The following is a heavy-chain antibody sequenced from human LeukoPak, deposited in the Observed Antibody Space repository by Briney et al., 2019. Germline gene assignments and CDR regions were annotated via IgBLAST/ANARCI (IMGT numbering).Heavy chain of an antibody. CDR3: SGWSDSHSIY. V-gene: IGHV3-7*01. CDR1: GFTFSNFW. Sequence: GGSLRLSCAASGFTFSNFWMNWVRQTPRKGLEWLANIKPDGTDKVYVDSVKGRFTISRDNAKNSVYLQLNSLRVEDTGVYYCSGWSDSHSIYWGQGTLVTVSS. J-gene: IGHJ4*02. CDR2: IKPDGTDK. D-gene: IGHD4-11*01.